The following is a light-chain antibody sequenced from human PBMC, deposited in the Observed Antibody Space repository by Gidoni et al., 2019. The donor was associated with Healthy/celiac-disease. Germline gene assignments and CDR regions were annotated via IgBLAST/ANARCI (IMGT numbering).Light chain of an antibody. CDR3: SSYAGSNNWV. J-gene: IGLJ3*02. Sequence: QSALTQPPSASGSPGQSVTISCTGTSSDVGGYNYVSWYQQHPGQAPTLMIYEVSKRPSGVPDRFSGSKSGNTASRTVSGREAEDEADYYCSSYAGSNNWVFGGGTKLTVL. CDR1: SSDVGGYNY. CDR2: EVS. V-gene: IGLV2-8*01.